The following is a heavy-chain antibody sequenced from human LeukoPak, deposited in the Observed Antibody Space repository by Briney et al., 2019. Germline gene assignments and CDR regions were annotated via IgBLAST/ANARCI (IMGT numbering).Heavy chain of an antibody. D-gene: IGHD3-16*01. CDR2: NWNGGST. Sequence: GGSLRLSCAASGFTFDDYGMSWVRQAPGKGLEWVSGNWNGGSTGYADSVKGRFTISRDNAKNSLYLQMNSLRAEDMALYYCAKGGGGRLIYYYYMDVWGKGTTVTVSS. CDR1: GFTFDDYG. CDR3: AKGGGGRLIYYYYMDV. J-gene: IGHJ6*03. V-gene: IGHV3-20*04.